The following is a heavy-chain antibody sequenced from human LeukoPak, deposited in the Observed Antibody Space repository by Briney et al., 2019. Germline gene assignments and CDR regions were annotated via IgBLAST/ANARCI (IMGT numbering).Heavy chain of an antibody. CDR3: ARASRSPGYSSGYYPYYFDY. CDR2: IYSGGST. V-gene: IGHV3-66*01. D-gene: IGHD6-19*01. J-gene: IGHJ4*02. Sequence: PGGSLRLSCAASGFTVSSSYMTWVRQAPGKGLEWVSIIYSGGSTYYPDSVKGRFTISRDNSKNTLYLQMNSLRAEDTAVYYCARASRSPGYSSGYYPYYFDYWGQGTRVTVSS. CDR1: GFTVSSSY.